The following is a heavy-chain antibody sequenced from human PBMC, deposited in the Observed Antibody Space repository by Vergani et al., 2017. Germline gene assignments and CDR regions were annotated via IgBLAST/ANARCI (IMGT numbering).Heavy chain of an antibody. J-gene: IGHJ4*02. Sequence: QVQLVQSGSELKKPGASVKVSCKASGYTFTRYAMNWVRQAPGQGLEWMGWINTISGNPTYAQGFTGRFVFSLDTSVSTAYLQISSLKAADTAVYYCATKNGGNDETMGYWGQGTLVTASS. CDR3: ATKNGGNDETMGY. CDR1: GYTFTRYA. V-gene: IGHV7-4-1*02. CDR2: INTISGNP. D-gene: IGHD4-23*01.